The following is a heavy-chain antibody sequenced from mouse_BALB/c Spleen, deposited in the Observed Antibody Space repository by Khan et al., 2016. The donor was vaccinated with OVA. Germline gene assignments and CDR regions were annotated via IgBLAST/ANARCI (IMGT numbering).Heavy chain of an antibody. CDR2: INPNNVYT. J-gene: IGHJ3*01. V-gene: IGHV1-4*01. CDR3: TRDGAYYRNDGWFAY. Sequence: QMQLKESGAELARPGASVKMSCKASGYTFTTYTIHWIKQRPGQGLEWIGFINPNNVYTNYNQKFKDKATLTADKSSTTAYMQLSSLTSDDSAVYYCTRDGAYYRNDGWFAYWGQGTLVTVSA. CDR1: GYTFTTYT. D-gene: IGHD2-14*01.